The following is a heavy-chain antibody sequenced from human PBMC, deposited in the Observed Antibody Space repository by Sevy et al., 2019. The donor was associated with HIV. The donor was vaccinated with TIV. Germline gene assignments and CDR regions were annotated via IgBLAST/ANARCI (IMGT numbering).Heavy chain of an antibody. J-gene: IGHJ4*02. CDR2: ISSSSSYT. CDR1: GFTFSDYY. V-gene: IGHV3-11*06. CDR3: ARERGAYCSSTSCYGYGVDY. D-gene: IGHD2-2*01. Sequence: GGSLRLSCAASGFTFSDYYMSWIRQAPGKGLEWVSYISSSSSYTNYADSVKGRFTISRDNAKNSLYLQMNSLRAEDTAVYYCARERGAYCSSTSCYGYGVDYWGQGTLVTISS.